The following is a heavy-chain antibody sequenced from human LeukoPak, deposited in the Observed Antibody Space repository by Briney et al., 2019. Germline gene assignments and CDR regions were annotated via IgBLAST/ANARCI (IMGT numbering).Heavy chain of an antibody. D-gene: IGHD3-3*01. J-gene: IGHJ4*02. CDR1: GFLFRAYA. Sequence: GGSLRLSCEASGFLFRAYAMSWIRQAPGKGLEWLSTITITDGGAYYIDSVKGRFTMSRDNSKNTLYLQMNSLRAEDTAVYYCAREAWRPYLDYWGQGTPVTVSS. CDR3: AREAWRPYLDY. V-gene: IGHV3-23*01. CDR2: ITITDGGA.